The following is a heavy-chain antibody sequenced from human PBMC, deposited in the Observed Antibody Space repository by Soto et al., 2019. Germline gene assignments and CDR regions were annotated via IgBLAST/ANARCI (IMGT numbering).Heavy chain of an antibody. Sequence: QVQLVQSGAEVKKPGSSVKVSCKASGGTFSSYTINWVRQAPGQGLEWMGMIIPILGIANYAQKFQDRVTSTADKATSPAYMELSSLRSEDTAVYYCARGRGGRGDYWGQGPVVTVSS. D-gene: IGHD2-15*01. CDR2: IIPILGIA. J-gene: IGHJ4*02. V-gene: IGHV1-69*02. CDR3: ARGRGGRGDY. CDR1: GGTFSSYT.